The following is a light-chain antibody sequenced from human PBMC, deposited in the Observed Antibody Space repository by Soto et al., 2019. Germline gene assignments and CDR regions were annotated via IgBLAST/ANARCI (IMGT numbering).Light chain of an antibody. Sequence: ALTQLPSASGSPGQSVTISCTGTSSDVGAYNYVSWYQQHAGKAPKLVIYEVTKRPSGVPDRFSGSKSANTASLTVSGLQAEDEADYYCSSFASSNTWVFGGGTKLTVL. V-gene: IGLV2-8*01. CDR2: EVT. CDR1: SSDVGAYNY. CDR3: SSFASSNTWV. J-gene: IGLJ3*02.